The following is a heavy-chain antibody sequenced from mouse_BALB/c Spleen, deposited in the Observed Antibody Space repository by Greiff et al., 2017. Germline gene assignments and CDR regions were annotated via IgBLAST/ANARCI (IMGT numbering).Heavy chain of an antibody. J-gene: IGHJ4*01. V-gene: IGHV2-6-4*01. D-gene: IGHD2-4*01. CDR2: IWGGGST. CDR1: GFSLSRYS. CDR3: ASPYYDYEDAMDY. Sequence: VKLQESGPGLVAPSQSLSITCTVSGFSLSRYSVHWVRQPPGKGLEWLGMIWGGGSTDYNSALKSRLSISKDNSKSQVFLKMNSLQTDDTAMYYCASPYYDYEDAMDYWGQGTSVTVSS.